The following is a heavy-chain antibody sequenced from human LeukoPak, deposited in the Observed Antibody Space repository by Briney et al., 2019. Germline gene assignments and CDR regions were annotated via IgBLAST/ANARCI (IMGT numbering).Heavy chain of an antibody. CDR1: GYTFTNYG. CDR2: ITAYNGNT. CDR3: AREETGGHGDAFDI. Sequence: ASVKVSCKSSGYTFTNYGISWVRQAPGQGLEWMGWITAYNGNTNYAQKFQGRVTITADKSTSTAYMELSSLRSEDTAVYYCAREETGGHGDAFDIWGQGTMVTVSS. V-gene: IGHV1-18*01. J-gene: IGHJ3*02. D-gene: IGHD7-27*01.